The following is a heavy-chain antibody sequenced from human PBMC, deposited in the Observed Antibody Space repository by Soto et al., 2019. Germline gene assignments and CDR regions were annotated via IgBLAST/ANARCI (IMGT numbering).Heavy chain of an antibody. CDR3: TRVAGSIYYYHGMDV. CDR1: GGSISSSNW. V-gene: IGHV4-4*02. CDR2: IYHSGSI. D-gene: IGHD6-19*01. J-gene: IGHJ6*02. Sequence: QVQVQESGPGLVKPSGTLSLTCAVSGGSISSSNWWSWVRQPPGKGLEWIGEIYHSGSINYNPSLKSRVIISVDKSKNQLALKLSSVTAADTAVYYCTRVAGSIYYYHGMDVWGQGTTVIVSS.